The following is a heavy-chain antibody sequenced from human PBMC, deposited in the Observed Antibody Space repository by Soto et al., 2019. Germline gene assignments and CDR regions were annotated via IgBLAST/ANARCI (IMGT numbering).Heavy chain of an antibody. D-gene: IGHD3-9*01. CDR2: IYWDDDK. CDR3: AYSQYYDVLTGFSY. J-gene: IGHJ4*02. Sequence: QITLKASGPALVKPTQTLTLTCTFSGFSLTTSGVGVGWFRQPPGKALEWLALIYWDDDKRYSPYLRSRLTSTMDATNNKVVFTMSNMYPVDTGTYFCAYSQYYDVLTGFSYWGQGTLVTVSS. V-gene: IGHV2-5*02. CDR1: GFSLTTSGVG.